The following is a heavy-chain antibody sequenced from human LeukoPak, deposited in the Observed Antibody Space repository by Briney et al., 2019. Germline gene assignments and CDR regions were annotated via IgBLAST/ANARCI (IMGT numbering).Heavy chain of an antibody. D-gene: IGHD4-17*01. V-gene: IGHV1-2*02. J-gene: IGHJ4*02. CDR1: GYSFTAYY. Sequence: GASVKVSCKASGYSFTAYYIHWVRQAPGQGLEWMGWINPDSGGTYYAQKFQGRAIMTRDTSISTGYMELSSLRSDDTAVYYCARDGAGKTVTHLIDYWGQGTRVTVSS. CDR3: ARDGAGKTVTHLIDY. CDR2: INPDSGGT.